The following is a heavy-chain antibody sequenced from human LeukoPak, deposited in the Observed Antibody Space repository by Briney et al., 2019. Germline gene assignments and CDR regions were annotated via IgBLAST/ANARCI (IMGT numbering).Heavy chain of an antibody. CDR2: VYYSGST. J-gene: IGHJ4*02. D-gene: IGHD1-26*01. Sequence: SETLSLTCTVSGGSISDYYWSWIRQPPGKGLEWIGYVYYSGSTSYNPSLKSRVTISVDTSKNQFSLTLTSVTAADTAVYYCSRESGAFSPFGYWGQGTLVTVSS. V-gene: IGHV4-59*12. CDR1: GGSISDYY. CDR3: SRESGAFSPFGY.